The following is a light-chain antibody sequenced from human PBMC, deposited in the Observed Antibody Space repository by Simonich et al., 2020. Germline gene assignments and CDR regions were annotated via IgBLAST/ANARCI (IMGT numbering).Light chain of an antibody. Sequence: QSVLTQPPSASGTPGQRVTISCSGSSSNIGSNTVNWYQQLPGTAPKLLIYRNNQRPSGVPDRFSVSTSGTSASLAISGLQSEDEADYYCAAWDDSLNGVVFGGGTKLTVL. V-gene: IGLV1-44*01. CDR1: SSNIGSNT. CDR3: AAWDDSLNGVV. CDR2: RNN. J-gene: IGLJ2*01.